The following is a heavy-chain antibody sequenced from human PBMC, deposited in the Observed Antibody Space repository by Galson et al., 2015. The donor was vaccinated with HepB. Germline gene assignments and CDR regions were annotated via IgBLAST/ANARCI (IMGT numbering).Heavy chain of an antibody. J-gene: IGHJ4*02. D-gene: IGHD6-19*01. CDR1: GSTVSSNY. Sequence: SLRLSCAASGSTVSSNYMSWVRQAPGKGLEWVSVIYRGGSTYYADSVQGRFTMSRDNSKNTLYLQMNSLRAEDTAVYYCARDGRNNGWYYFDFWGQGTLVTVSS. V-gene: IGHV3-66*01. CDR3: ARDGRNNGWYYFDF. CDR2: IYRGGST.